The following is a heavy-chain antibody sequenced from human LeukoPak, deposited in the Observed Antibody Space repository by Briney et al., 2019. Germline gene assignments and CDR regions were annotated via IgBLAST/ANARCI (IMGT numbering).Heavy chain of an antibody. CDR2: ISGSGGST. J-gene: IGHJ4*02. CDR1: RFTFSSYA. V-gene: IGHV3-23*01. CDR3: ARLPFGVTEAY. Sequence: QPGGSLRLSCAASRFTFSSYAMSWVRQAPGKGLERVSGISGSGGSTYYADSVKGRFTISRDNSKNTLYLQMNSLRDEDTAVYYCARLPFGVTEAYWGQGTLVTVSS. D-gene: IGHD3-10*01.